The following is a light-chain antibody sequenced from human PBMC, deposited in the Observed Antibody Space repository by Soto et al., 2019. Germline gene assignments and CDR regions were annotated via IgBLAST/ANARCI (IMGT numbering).Light chain of an antibody. J-gene: IGKJ4*01. CDR1: QSIRSN. CDR2: GAS. Sequence: EILMTQSPGTLYVSTGDTATLSCRASQSIRSNLAWYQQKPGRAPTLLIYGASTRVTGVPDRFSGSGAGTEFSLTISDLQSEDFAIYYCQQANTWPPLTVGGGTRVEI. V-gene: IGKV3-15*01. CDR3: QQANTWPPLT.